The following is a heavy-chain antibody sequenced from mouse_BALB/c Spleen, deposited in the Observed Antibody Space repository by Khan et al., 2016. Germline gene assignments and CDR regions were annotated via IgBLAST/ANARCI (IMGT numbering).Heavy chain of an antibody. CDR1: GYSITSDYA. D-gene: IGHD1-1*01. CDR3: ARRIYYYGSSYYYAMDY. V-gene: IGHV3-2*02. Sequence: EVKLLESGPGLVKPSQSLSLTCTVTGYSITSDYAWNWIRQFPGNKLAWMGYISYSGSTSYNPSLKSRISITRDTSKNQFFLQLNSVTTEDTATYYCARRIYYYGSSYYYAMDYWGQGTSVTVSS. J-gene: IGHJ4*01. CDR2: ISYSGST.